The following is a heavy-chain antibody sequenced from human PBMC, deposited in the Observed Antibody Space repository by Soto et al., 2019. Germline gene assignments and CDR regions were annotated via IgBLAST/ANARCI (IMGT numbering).Heavy chain of an antibody. V-gene: IGHV3-74*01. CDR2: IKFDGGIT. D-gene: IGHD2-2*01. J-gene: IGHJ6*02. CDR1: GFTFSDYW. Sequence: EVQLVESGGGLVLPGGSLRLSCVASGFTFSDYWMHWVRQAPGKGLVWVSRIKFDGGITSHADSVKGRFTISRDNARNTVHLHMNSLRAEDTGVYYCARGVRNYYGMDVWGQGTTVTVSS. CDR3: ARGVRNYYGMDV.